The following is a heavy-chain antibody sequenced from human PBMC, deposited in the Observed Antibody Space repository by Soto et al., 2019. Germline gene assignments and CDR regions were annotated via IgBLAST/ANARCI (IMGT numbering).Heavy chain of an antibody. V-gene: IGHV1-18*04. D-gene: IGHD2-15*01. CDR2: ISGYNDNT. CDR3: ARNVTRIADSYYGMDV. Sequence: QVQLVQSGAEVKKPGASVKVSCKASGYTFTSYGINWVRQAPGQGLEGMGWISGYNDNTNYAQRLQGRVTMTTDTATSTAYMELRSLRSDDTAVYYCARNVTRIADSYYGMDVWGQGTTVTVSS. CDR1: GYTFTSYG. J-gene: IGHJ6*02.